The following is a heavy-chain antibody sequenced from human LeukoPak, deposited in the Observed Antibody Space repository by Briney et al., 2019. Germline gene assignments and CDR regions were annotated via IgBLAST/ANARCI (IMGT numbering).Heavy chain of an antibody. CDR2: IVQDGSVK. D-gene: IGHD2-15*01. CDR1: GFTFNCY. CDR3: ARDPDCIGGRCHSNWFDP. V-gene: IGHV3-7*01. J-gene: IGHJ5*02. Sequence: TGGSLRLSCATSGFTFNCYMSWVRQAPGKGLEWVAKIVQDGSVKEYVGSVKGRFTISRDNAKNSLYLQMNSLRIDDTAVYYCARDPDCIGGRCHSNWFDPWGQGTLVTVSS.